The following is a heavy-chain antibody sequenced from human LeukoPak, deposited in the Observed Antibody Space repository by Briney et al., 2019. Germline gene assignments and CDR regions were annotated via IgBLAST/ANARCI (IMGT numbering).Heavy chain of an antibody. J-gene: IGHJ4*02. CDR1: GGSISTNNW. CDR3: AKSGDYLWDY. D-gene: IGHD3-16*01. V-gene: IGHV4-4*02. CDR2: IYHTGST. Sequence: SETLSLTCAVSGGSISTNNWWSWVRQPPGKGLEWIGEIYHTGSTNYSPSLRSRVTMWIDKSNNQFSLNLNSVTAADTAVYYCAKSGDYLWDYWGQGTLVTVSS.